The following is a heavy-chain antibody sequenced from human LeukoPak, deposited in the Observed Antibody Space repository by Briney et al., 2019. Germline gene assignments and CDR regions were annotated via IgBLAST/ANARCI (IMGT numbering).Heavy chain of an antibody. CDR3: ARQNYGDHTWDC. V-gene: IGHV4-59*08. CDR2: IYYSGST. Sequence: PSETLSLTCTVSGGSISSYYWSWIRQPPGKGLEWIGYIYYSGSTNYNPSLKSRVTISVDTSKNQFSLKLSSVTAADTAVYYCARQNYGDHTWDCWGQGTLVTVSS. J-gene: IGHJ4*02. CDR1: GGSISSYY. D-gene: IGHD4-17*01.